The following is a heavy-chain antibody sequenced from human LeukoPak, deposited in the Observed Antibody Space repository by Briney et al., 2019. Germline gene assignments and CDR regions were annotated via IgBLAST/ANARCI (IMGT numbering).Heavy chain of an antibody. CDR3: ARHTLVGARNAFDI. CDR2: MYYSGNT. Sequence: SETLSLTCNVSGGSISSYYWSWIRQPPGKGLEWIGYMYYSGNTNYNPSLKSRVTTSVDSSKNQFSLKLISVTAADTAVYYCARHTLVGARNAFDIWGQGTMVTVSS. J-gene: IGHJ3*02. V-gene: IGHV4-59*08. CDR1: GGSISSYY. D-gene: IGHD1-26*01.